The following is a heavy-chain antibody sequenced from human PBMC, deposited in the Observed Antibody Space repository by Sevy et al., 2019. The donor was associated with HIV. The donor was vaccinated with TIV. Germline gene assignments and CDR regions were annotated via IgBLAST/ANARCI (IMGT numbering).Heavy chain of an antibody. D-gene: IGHD3-3*01. CDR1: GFTLSDAW. CDR2: ISGSGGST. V-gene: IGHV3-23*01. CDR3: AKVQALTIFGVVDAFDI. Sequence: GGSLRLSCAASGFTLSDAWMSWVRQAPGKGLEWVSAISGSGGSTYYADSVKGRFTISRDNSKNTLYLQMNSLRAEDTAVYYCAKVQALTIFGVVDAFDIWGQGTMVTVSS. J-gene: IGHJ3*02.